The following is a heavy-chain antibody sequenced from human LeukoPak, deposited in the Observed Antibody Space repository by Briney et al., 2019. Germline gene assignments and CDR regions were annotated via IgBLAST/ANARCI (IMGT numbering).Heavy chain of an antibody. V-gene: IGHV4-31*03. CDR3: ARNRDGYNSFDY. CDR2: IYCSGSS. D-gene: IGHD5-24*01. CDR1: GSSINNGGYY. J-gene: IGHJ4*02. Sequence: PSETLSLTCTVSGSSINNGGYYWSWIRQHPGKGLEWIGYIYCSGSSYYNPSLRSRVTISVDTSKNHFSLKLSSVTAADTAVYYCARNRDGYNSFDYWGQGTLVTVSS.